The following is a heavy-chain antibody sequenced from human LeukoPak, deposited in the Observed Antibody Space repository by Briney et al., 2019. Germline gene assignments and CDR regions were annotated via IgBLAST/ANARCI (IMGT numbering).Heavy chain of an antibody. CDR1: GFTFSNYW. CDR3: ARDPGEGYCSSTSCSHFDY. J-gene: IGHJ4*02. CDR2: IKQDGSEK. V-gene: IGHV3-7*01. Sequence: GGSLRLSCAASGFTFSNYWMSWVRQAPGKGLEWVANIKQDGSEKYYVDSVKGRFTISRDNAKNSLYLQMNSLRAEDTAVYYCARDPGEGYCSSTSCSHFDYWGQGTLVTVSS. D-gene: IGHD2-2*01.